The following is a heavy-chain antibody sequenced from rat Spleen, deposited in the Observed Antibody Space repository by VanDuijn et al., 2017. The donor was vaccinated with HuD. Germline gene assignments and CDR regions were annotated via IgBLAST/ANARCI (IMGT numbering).Heavy chain of an antibody. V-gene: IGHV2-63*01. CDR3: TRTYGGYTSHWFAY. Sequence: YYVSWVRQPPGEGLEWMGRMTYNGDTSYNSALISRLSISRDTSKNQVFLKMNSLQTDDTGTYFCTRTYGGYTSHWFAYWGQGTLVTVSS. D-gene: IGHD1-11*01. CDR1: YY. J-gene: IGHJ3*01. CDR2: MTYNGDT.